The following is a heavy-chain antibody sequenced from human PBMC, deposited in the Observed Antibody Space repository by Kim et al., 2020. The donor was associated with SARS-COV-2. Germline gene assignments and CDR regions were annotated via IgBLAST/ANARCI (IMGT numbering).Heavy chain of an antibody. V-gene: IGHV3-48*03. CDR2: ISSSGSTI. Sequence: GGSLRLSCAASGFTFSSYEMNWVRQAPGKGLEWVSYISSSGSTIYYADSVKGRFTISRDNAKNSLYLQMNSLRAEDTAVYYCARDGHSSGPFDYWGQGTLGTVSS. CDR3: ARDGHSSGPFDY. D-gene: IGHD6-19*01. J-gene: IGHJ4*02. CDR1: GFTFSSYE.